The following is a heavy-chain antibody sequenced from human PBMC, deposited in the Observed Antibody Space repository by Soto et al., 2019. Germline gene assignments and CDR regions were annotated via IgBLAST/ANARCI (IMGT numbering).Heavy chain of an antibody. CDR1: GGSFSSGGYY. J-gene: IGHJ4*02. CDR3: ARGGRLLRGD. Sequence: SETLSLTCAVYGGSFSSGGYYWSWIRQHPGKGLEWIGYIYYSGSTYYNPSLKSRVTISVDTSKNQFSLKLSSVTAADTAVYYCARGGRLLRGDWGQGTLVTVSS. V-gene: IGHV4-31*11. CDR2: IYYSGST. D-gene: IGHD2-15*01.